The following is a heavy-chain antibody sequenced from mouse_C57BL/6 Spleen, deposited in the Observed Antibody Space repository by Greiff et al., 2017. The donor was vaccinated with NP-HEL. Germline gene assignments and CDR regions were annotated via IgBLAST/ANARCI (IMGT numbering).Heavy chain of an antibody. Sequence: VQLQQSGTELVKPGASVKLSCKASGYTFTSYWMHWVKQRPGQGLEWIGNINPSNGGTNYNEKFKSKATLTVDKSSSTAYMQLSSLTSEDSAVYYCARSRTWADGYYIDYWGQGTTLTVSS. CDR3: ARSRTWADGYYIDY. V-gene: IGHV1-53*01. CDR2: INPSNGGT. CDR1: GYTFTSYW. D-gene: IGHD2-3*01. J-gene: IGHJ2*01.